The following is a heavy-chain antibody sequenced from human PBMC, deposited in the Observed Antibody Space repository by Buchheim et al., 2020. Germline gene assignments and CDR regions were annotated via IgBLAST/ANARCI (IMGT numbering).Heavy chain of an antibody. V-gene: IGHV3-23*01. D-gene: IGHD3-9*01. CDR1: GFTFSSYA. CDR3: AKVDGRRFDWYYYGMDV. J-gene: IGHJ6*02. CDR2: ISGSGGST. Sequence: EVQLLESGGGLVQPGGSLRLSCAASGFTFSSYAVSWVRQAPGKGLEWVSAISGSGGSTYYADSVKGRFTISRDNSKNTLYLQMNSLRAEDTAVYYCAKVDGRRFDWYYYGMDVWGQGTT.